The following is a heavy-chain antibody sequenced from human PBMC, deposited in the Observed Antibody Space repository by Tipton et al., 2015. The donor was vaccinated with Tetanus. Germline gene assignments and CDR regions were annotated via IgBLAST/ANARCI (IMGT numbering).Heavy chain of an antibody. Sequence: TLSLTCAVYGGSFSGYYWSWIRQPPGKGLEWIGEINHSGSTNYNPSLKSRVTISVDTSKNQFSLKLSSVTAADTAVYYCARGGRYSGSYLGYWGQGTLVTVSS. CDR3: ARGGRYSGSYLGY. J-gene: IGHJ4*02. D-gene: IGHD1-26*01. V-gene: IGHV4-34*01. CDR2: INHSGST. CDR1: GGSFSGYY.